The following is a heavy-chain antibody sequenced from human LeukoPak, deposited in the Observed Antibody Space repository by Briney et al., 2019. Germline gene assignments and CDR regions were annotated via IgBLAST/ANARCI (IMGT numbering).Heavy chain of an antibody. CDR2: IYYSGST. Sequence: SETLSLTCAVYGGSFSGYYWSWIRQPPGKGLEWIGYIYYSGSTNYNPSLKSRVTISVDTSKNQFSLKLSSVTAADTAVYYCARDRAMVRGVIAMIDAFDIWGQGTMVTVSS. CDR1: GGSFSGYY. J-gene: IGHJ3*02. CDR3: ARDRAMVRGVIAMIDAFDI. D-gene: IGHD3-10*01. V-gene: IGHV4-59*01.